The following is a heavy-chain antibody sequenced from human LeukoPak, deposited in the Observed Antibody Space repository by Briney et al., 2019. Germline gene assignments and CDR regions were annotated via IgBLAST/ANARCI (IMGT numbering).Heavy chain of an antibody. CDR2: INPNSGGT. CDR1: GYTFTGYY. D-gene: IGHD5-12*01. V-gene: IGHV1-2*02. J-gene: IGHJ5*02. CDR3: AREGIYSGYDSNWFDP. Sequence: GASVEVSCKASGYTFTGYYMHWVRQAPGQGLEWMGWINPNSGGTNYAQKFQGRVTMTRDTSISTAYMELSRLRSDDTAVYYCAREGIYSGYDSNWFDPWGQGTLVTVSS.